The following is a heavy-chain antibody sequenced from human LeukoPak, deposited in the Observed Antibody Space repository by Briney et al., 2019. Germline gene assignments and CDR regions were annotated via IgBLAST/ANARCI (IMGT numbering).Heavy chain of an antibody. CDR1: GYTFTGYY. J-gene: IGHJ5*02. CDR2: INPNSGGT. V-gene: IGHV1-2*02. CDR3: ARDRTSSYWVQGIYCTNGVCYYTNWFDP. Sequence: ASVKVSCKASGYTFTGYYMHLVRQAPGQGLEWMGWINPNSGGTNYAQKFQGRVTMTRDTSISTAYMELSRLRSDDTAVYYCARDRTSSYWVQGIYCTNGVCYYTNWFDPWGQGTLVTVSS. D-gene: IGHD2-8*01.